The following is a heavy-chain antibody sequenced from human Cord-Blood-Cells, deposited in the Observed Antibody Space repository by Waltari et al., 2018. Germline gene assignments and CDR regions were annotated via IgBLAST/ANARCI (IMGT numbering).Heavy chain of an antibody. J-gene: IGHJ4*02. Sequence: QVQLVQSGAEVKKPGSSVKVSCKASGGTFSSYAISWVRQAPGQGLEWMGGTIPIFGTANDAQKFQGRVTITADESTSTAYMELSSLRSEDTAVYYCARLRDGYNYFDYWGQGTLVTVSS. V-gene: IGHV1-69*01. D-gene: IGHD5-12*01. CDR3: ARLRDGYNYFDY. CDR1: GGTFSSYA. CDR2: TIPIFGTA.